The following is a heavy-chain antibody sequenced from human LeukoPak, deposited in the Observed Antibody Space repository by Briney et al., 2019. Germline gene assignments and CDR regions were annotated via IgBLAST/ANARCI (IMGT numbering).Heavy chain of an antibody. D-gene: IGHD6-13*01. CDR3: TRRALQQVVHWPFDL. V-gene: IGHV4-39*01. J-gene: IGHJ2*01. CDR2: IYYSGST. CDR1: GASISSSSYY. Sequence: SEALSLTCTVSGASISSSSYYWSWIRQPPGKGLEWIGCIYYSGSTYYNPSLKSRVTISVDTSKNQFSLKLSSVTAADTAVYYCTRRALQQVVHWPFDLWGRGTLVTVSS.